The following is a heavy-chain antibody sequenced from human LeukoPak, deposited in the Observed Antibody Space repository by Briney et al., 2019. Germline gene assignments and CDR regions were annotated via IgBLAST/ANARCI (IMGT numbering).Heavy chain of an antibody. V-gene: IGHV3-66*01. CDR3: AFSRIAVAGTQFDY. D-gene: IGHD6-19*01. Sequence: GGSLRLSCAASGFTVSSNYMSWVRQAPGKGLEWVSVIYSGGSTYYADSVKGRFTISRDNSKNALYLQMNSLRAEDTAVYYCAFSRIAVAGTQFDYWGQGALVTVSS. CDR2: IYSGGST. CDR1: GFTVSSNY. J-gene: IGHJ4*02.